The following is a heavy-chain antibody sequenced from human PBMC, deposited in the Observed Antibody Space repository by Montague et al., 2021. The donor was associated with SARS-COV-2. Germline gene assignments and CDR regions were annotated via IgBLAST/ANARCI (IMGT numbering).Heavy chain of an antibody. CDR2: ISLYRKT. J-gene: IGHJ2*01. CDR1: GGWNTGAD. V-gene: IGHV4-34*01. Sequence: SETLSLTCARLGGWNTGADWKWTRLNPRHELESYGVISLYRKTNYNPSPKSRVIMSLDTSRDEFSLKVNSVTAADTAMYYCARVATGWRPGECWYFDFWGRGTRVTVSS. CDR3: ARVATGWRPGECWYFDF. D-gene: IGHD1-1*01.